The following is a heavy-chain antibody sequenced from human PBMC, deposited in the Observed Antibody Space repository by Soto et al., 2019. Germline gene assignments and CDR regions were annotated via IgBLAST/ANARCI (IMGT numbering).Heavy chain of an antibody. CDR1: GFTFSSYG. Sequence: PGGSLRLSCAASGFTFSSYGMHWVRQAPGKGLEWVAVISYDGSNKYYADSVKGRFTISRDNSKNTLYLQKNSLRAEDTAVYYCAKDLVVVAATPDAFDIWGQGTMVTVS. J-gene: IGHJ3*02. D-gene: IGHD2-15*01. CDR3: AKDLVVVAATPDAFDI. V-gene: IGHV3-30*18. CDR2: ISYDGSNK.